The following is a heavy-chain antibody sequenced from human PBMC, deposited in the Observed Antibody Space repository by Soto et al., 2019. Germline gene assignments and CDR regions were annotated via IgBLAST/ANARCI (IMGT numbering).Heavy chain of an antibody. Sequence: ASVKVSCKASGGTFSSYAISWVRQAPGQGLEWMGGINASNGKTKYSQKFQGRVTITRDTSASTAYMELSSLRSEDTAVYYCARPSTYYYDSSGYYYGFYAFDIWGQGTMVTVSS. CDR1: GGTFSSYA. J-gene: IGHJ3*02. D-gene: IGHD3-22*01. CDR3: ARPSTYYYDSSGYYYGFYAFDI. CDR2: INASNGKT. V-gene: IGHV1-3*01.